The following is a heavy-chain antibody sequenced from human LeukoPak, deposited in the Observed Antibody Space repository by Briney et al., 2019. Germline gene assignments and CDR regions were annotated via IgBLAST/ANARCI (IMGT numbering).Heavy chain of an antibody. CDR3: ARDSGGARVFDY. CDR2: IIPIFGTA. V-gene: IGHV1-69*06. J-gene: IGHJ4*02. CDR1: GGTFSSYA. D-gene: IGHD1-26*01. Sequence: ASVKVSCKASGGTFSSYAISWVRQAPGQGLEWMGGIIPIFGTANYAQKFQGRVTITADKSTSTAYMELSSLRSEDTAVYYCARDSGGARVFDYWGQGTLVTVSS.